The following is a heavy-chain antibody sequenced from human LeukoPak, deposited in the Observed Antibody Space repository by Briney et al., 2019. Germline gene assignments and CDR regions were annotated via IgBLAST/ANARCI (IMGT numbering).Heavy chain of an antibody. CDR2: ISDSGSNT. CDR3: AKVGFSEMEWLLYSDH. Sequence: GGSLRLSCAASDFTFRTYAMTWVRQAPGKGLEWVSAISDSGSNTFYAASVKGRFTISRDNSKNMLYLQMNNLRAEDTAVYFCAKVGFSEMEWLLYSDHWGQGTLVTVSS. J-gene: IGHJ4*02. CDR1: DFTFRTYA. D-gene: IGHD3-3*01. V-gene: IGHV3-23*01.